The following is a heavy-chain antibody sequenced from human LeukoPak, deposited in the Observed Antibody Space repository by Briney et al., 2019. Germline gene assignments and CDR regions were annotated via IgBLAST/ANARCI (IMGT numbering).Heavy chain of an antibody. J-gene: IGHJ4*02. CDR2: IYSDGTI. Sequence: PGGSLRLSCAASGFTVISNYMSWVRQVPGKGLEWVSVIYSDGTISYADSVKGRFTISRDNSENTLYLQMNSLRVEDTAVYYCAREVGGGASGQWGQGTLVTVSS. CDR1: GFTVISNY. V-gene: IGHV3-66*01. D-gene: IGHD3-16*01. CDR3: AREVGGGASGQ.